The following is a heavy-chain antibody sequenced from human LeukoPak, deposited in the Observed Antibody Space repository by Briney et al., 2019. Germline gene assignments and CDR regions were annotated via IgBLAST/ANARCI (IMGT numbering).Heavy chain of an antibody. D-gene: IGHD1-26*01. J-gene: IGHJ3*02. V-gene: IGHV3-23*01. Sequence: TGGSLRLSCAASGFTFSSYAMSWVRQAPGKGLEWVSAISGSGGSTYYADSVKGRFTISRDNSKNTLYLQMNSLRAEDTAVYYCAKDSGSYSFLFNAFDIWGQGTMVTVSS. CDR1: GFTFSSYA. CDR2: ISGSGGST. CDR3: AKDSGSYSFLFNAFDI.